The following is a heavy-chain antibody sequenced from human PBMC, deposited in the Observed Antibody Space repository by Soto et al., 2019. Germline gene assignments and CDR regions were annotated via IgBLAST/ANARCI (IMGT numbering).Heavy chain of an antibody. V-gene: IGHV1-46*01. CDR1: GYTFTSYY. J-gene: IGHJ5*02. CDR3: ARDQVPAALLGWFDP. CDR2: INPSGGST. D-gene: IGHD2-2*01. Sequence: GASVKVSCKASGYTFTSYYMHWVRQAPGQGLEWMGIINPSGGSTSYAQKFQGRVTMTRDTSTSTVYMELSSLRSADTAVYYCARDQVPAALLGWFDPWGQGTLVTVSS.